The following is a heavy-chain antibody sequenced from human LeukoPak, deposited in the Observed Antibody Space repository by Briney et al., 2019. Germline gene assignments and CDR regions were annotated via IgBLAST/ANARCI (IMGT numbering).Heavy chain of an antibody. Sequence: GASVTVSCKASGYTFTGYYMHWVRQAPGQGLEWMGWINPNSGGTNYAQKFQGRVTMTRDTSISTAYMELSRLRSDDTAVYYCALSGWYDKGYMDVWGKGTTVTVSS. V-gene: IGHV1-2*02. CDR3: ALSGWYDKGYMDV. D-gene: IGHD6-19*01. J-gene: IGHJ6*03. CDR2: INPNSGGT. CDR1: GYTFTGYY.